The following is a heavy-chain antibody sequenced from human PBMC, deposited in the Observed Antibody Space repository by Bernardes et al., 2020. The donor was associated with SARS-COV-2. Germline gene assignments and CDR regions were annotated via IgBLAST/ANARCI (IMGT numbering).Heavy chain of an antibody. J-gene: IGHJ5*02. V-gene: IGHV3-15*07. CDR3: TSLFDP. CDR1: GFTFSDAW. Sequence: GGSLLLSCAASGFTFSDAWMNWVRQAPGKGLEWVGRIKSHTAGGTTDYAAPVKGRFTISRDDSQNTLFLQMTSLKTEDTGVYYCTSLFDPWGQGTLVAVSS. CDR2: IKSHTAGGTT.